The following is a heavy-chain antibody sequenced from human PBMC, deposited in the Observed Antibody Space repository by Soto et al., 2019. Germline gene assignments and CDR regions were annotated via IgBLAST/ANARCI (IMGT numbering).Heavy chain of an antibody. Sequence: PGGSLRLSCAASGFTFSSYAMSWVRQAPGKGLEWVSAISGSGGSTYYADSVKGRFTISRDNAKNSPYLQMNSLRAEGTAVYYCARIVVVVPAAMGFDYWGQGTLVTVSS. CDR3: ARIVVVVPAAMGFDY. CDR2: ISGSGGST. D-gene: IGHD2-2*01. J-gene: IGHJ4*02. CDR1: GFTFSSYA. V-gene: IGHV3-23*01.